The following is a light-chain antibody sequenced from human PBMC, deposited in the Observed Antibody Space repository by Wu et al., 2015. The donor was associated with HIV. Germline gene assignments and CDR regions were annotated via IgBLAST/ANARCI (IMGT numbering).Light chain of an antibody. CDR1: QSVSSK. V-gene: IGKV3-15*01. CDR3: QQYSNWPLR. Sequence: EIVMTQSPATLSVSPGERATLSCKASQSVSSKLAWYQQKPGQAPRLLIYGAATRATGVPARLSGSGSGTEFTLTITNMQSEDSAVYYCQQYSNWPLRFGQGTKVEIK. CDR2: GAA. J-gene: IGKJ1*01.